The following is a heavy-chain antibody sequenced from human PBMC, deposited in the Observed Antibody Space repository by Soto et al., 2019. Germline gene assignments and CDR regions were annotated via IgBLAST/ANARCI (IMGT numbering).Heavy chain of an antibody. CDR2: ISISGTTI. V-gene: IGHV3-11*04. Sequence: PGGSLRLSCAASGFTLSDYYMTWIRQAPGKGLEWVSDISISGTTIHYADSVRGRFTISRDNAKNSLWLQMNSLRAEDTAVYYCAKAVYSGSYFDYWGPGTLVTVSS. CDR1: GFTLSDYY. CDR3: AKAVYSGSYFDY. D-gene: IGHD1-26*01. J-gene: IGHJ4*02.